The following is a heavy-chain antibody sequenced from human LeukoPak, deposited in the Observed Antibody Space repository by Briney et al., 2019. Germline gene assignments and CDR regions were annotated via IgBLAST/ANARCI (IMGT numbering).Heavy chain of an antibody. V-gene: IGHV3-9*01. CDR3: AKGGPLLSPSDY. CDR2: ISWNSGSI. Sequence: GGSLRLSCAASGFTFDDYAMHWVRQAPGKGLEWVSGISWNSGSIGYADSVKGRFTISRDNAKNSLYLQMNSLRAEDTALYYCAKGGPLLSPSDYWGQGTLVTVSS. D-gene: IGHD2/OR15-2a*01. CDR1: GFTFDDYA. J-gene: IGHJ4*02.